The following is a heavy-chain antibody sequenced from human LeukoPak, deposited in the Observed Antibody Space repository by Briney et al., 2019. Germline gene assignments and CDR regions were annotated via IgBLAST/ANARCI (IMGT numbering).Heavy chain of an antibody. D-gene: IGHD1-26*01. CDR1: GFTFSSYS. V-gene: IGHV3-23*01. Sequence: GGSLRLSCAASGFTFSSYSMNWVRQAPGKGLEWVSTIIDSGNSIYYADSAEGRFTISRDNSKNTLYPQMNSLRAGDMAVYYCAKDPIFSGSYGVFDYWGLGTLVTVSS. CDR2: IIDSGNSI. J-gene: IGHJ4*02. CDR3: AKDPIFSGSYGVFDY.